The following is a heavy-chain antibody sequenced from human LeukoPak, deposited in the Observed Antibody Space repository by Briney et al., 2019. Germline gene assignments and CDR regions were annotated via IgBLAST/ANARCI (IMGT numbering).Heavy chain of an antibody. CDR2: IWYDGSNK. CDR3: ASRGSYSSFDY. CDR1: GFTFSSYG. D-gene: IGHD1-26*01. J-gene: IGHJ4*02. Sequence: GGSLRLSCATSGFTFSSYGMHWVRQAPGKGLEWVAVIWYDGSNKYYAGSVKGRFTISRDNSKNTLYLQMSSLKPEDTAVYYCASRGSYSSFDYWGQGTLVTVSS. V-gene: IGHV3-33*01.